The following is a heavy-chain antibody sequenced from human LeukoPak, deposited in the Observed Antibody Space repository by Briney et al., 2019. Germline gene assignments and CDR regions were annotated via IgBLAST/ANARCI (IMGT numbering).Heavy chain of an antibody. CDR3: AKDGAWLRFDD. CDR2: ISGNSGTT. D-gene: IGHD5-12*01. Sequence: PGGSLRLSCAASGFTFSSYGMSWVRQAPGKGLEWVSGISGNSGTTYYADSVKGRFTISRDNSKNTLYLQMNNLRAEDTAVYYCAKDGAWLRFDDWGQGILVTVSS. V-gene: IGHV3-23*01. CDR1: GFTFSSYG. J-gene: IGHJ4*02.